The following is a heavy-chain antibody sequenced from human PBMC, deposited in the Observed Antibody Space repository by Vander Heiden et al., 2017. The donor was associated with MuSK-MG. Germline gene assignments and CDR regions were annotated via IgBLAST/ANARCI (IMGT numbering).Heavy chain of an antibody. D-gene: IGHD3-22*01. CDR1: GFTFSIYA. CDR3: AKGDHDSSGYFPPSFDY. CDR2: ISGSGTNT. Sequence: EVQLLESGGGLVQPGGSLRLSCAASGFTFSIYAMSWVGQAPGKGLEWVSLISGSGTNTYYADSVKGRFNISRDNSKNTLYLQMNSLRVEDTAIYYCAKGDHDSSGYFPPSFDYWGQGTLVTVSS. J-gene: IGHJ4*02. V-gene: IGHV3-23*01.